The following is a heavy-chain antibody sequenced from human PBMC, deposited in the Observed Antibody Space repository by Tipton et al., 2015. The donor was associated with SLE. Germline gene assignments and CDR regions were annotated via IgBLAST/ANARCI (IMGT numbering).Heavy chain of an antibody. Sequence: SLRLSCAASGFTFSSYEMNWVRQAPGKGLEWVSYISSSGSTIYYADSVKCRFTISRDNAKNSLYLQMNSLRAEDTAVYYCARGPGGYSGYDYYFDYWGQGTLVTVSS. D-gene: IGHD5-12*01. J-gene: IGHJ4*02. CDR1: GFTFSSYE. CDR2: ISSSGSTI. CDR3: ARGPGGYSGYDYYFDY. V-gene: IGHV3-48*03.